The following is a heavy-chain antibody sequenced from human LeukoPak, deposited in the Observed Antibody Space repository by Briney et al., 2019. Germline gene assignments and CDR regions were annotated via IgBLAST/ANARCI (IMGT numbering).Heavy chain of an antibody. CDR1: GFTFTNYA. CDR3: ARGGPLGDTNRFDF. J-gene: IGHJ4*02. Sequence: GGSLRLSCAASGFTFTNYAMNWVRQAPGKGLEWVSVISGSGGRTYYADFVKGRFTISRDNYKNTVDLQMNSLRVDDTAVYYCARGGPLGDTNRFDFWGQGSLVTVSS. CDR2: ISGSGGRT. D-gene: IGHD3-10*01. V-gene: IGHV3-23*01.